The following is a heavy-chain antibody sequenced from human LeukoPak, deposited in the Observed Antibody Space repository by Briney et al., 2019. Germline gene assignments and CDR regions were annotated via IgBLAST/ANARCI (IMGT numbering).Heavy chain of an antibody. V-gene: IGHV1-18*01. CDR1: GYTFTSYG. D-gene: IGHD6-13*01. Sequence: ASVKVSCKASGYTFTSYGISWVRQAPGQGLEWMGWISAYNGNTNYAQKLQGRVTMTTDTSTSTAYMELRSLRSDDTAVYYCARDQGRAAAAGTDGPPSYYYYGMDVWGQGTTVTVSS. CDR2: ISAYNGNT. CDR3: ARDQGRAAAAGTDGPPSYYYYGMDV. J-gene: IGHJ6*02.